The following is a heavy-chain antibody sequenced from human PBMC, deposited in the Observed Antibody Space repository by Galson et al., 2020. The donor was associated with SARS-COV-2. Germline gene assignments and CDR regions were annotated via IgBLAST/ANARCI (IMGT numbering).Heavy chain of an antibody. D-gene: IGHD5-18*01. CDR1: RNTLTNYD. CDR3: ARVWERGFSYGNWFDP. V-gene: IGHV1-8*01. J-gene: IGHJ5*02. CDR2: MNHKTGNT. Sequence: ASVTVYRKACRNTLTNYDINWVRQATGEGLEWMGWMNHKTGNTGYVQKFQGRVTMTRDTSTSTAYMELSSLRSEDTAVYYCARVWERGFSYGNWFDPWGQGTLVTVSS.